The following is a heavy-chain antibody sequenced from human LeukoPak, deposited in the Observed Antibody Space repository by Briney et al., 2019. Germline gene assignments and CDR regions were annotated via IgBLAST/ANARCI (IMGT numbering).Heavy chain of an antibody. Sequence: AGGSLRLSCAASGFTFSSYAMSWVRQAPGKGLEWVSAISGSGGSTYYADSVKGGFTISRDNSKNTLYLQMNSLRAEDTAVYYCAESSTFYYYYSMDVWGKGTTVTVSS. CDR1: GFTFSSYA. CDR2: ISGSGGST. J-gene: IGHJ6*03. CDR3: AESSTFYYYYSMDV. V-gene: IGHV3-23*01.